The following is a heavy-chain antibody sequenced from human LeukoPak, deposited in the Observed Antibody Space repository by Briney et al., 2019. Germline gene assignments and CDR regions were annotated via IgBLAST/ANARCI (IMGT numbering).Heavy chain of an antibody. J-gene: IGHJ4*02. CDR2: IIPIFGTA. Sequence: SVKVSCEASGGTFSSYAISWVRQAPGQGLEWMGGIIPIFGTANYAQKFQGRVTITADESTSTAYMELSSLRSEDTAVYYCARPDEDRGYSYGYNYWGQGTLVTVFS. CDR1: GGTFSSYA. D-gene: IGHD5-18*01. V-gene: IGHV1-69*13. CDR3: ARPDEDRGYSYGYNY.